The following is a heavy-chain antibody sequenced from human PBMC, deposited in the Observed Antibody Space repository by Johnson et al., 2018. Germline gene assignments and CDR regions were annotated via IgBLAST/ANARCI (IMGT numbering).Heavy chain of an antibody. Sequence: VQLVESGGGLVQPGGSLRLSCAASGFTFSSYAMSWVRQAPGKGLEWVSAIRGSGGSTYSADPVKGRFTISRNNSKNTLYLQMNSLRAEDKAVYYCGKDPSDSSGYFAFDVWGQGTMVTVSS. J-gene: IGHJ3*01. V-gene: IGHV3-23*04. D-gene: IGHD3-22*01. CDR2: IRGSGGST. CDR3: GKDPSDSSGYFAFDV. CDR1: GFTFSSYA.